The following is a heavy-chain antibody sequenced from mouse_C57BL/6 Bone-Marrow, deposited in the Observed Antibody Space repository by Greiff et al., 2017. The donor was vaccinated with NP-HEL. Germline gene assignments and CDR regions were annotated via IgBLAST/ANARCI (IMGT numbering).Heavy chain of an antibody. Sequence: VQLQQPGAELVMPGASVKLSCKASGYTFTSSWMNWVKQRPGQGLEWIGEIDPSDSYTNYNQKFKGKSTLTVDKSSSTAYMQLSSLPSEDSAVYYCATITTVAGAMDYWGQGTSVTVSS. J-gene: IGHJ4*01. D-gene: IGHD1-1*01. CDR2: IDPSDSYT. CDR3: ATITTVAGAMDY. CDR1: GYTFTSSW. V-gene: IGHV1-69*01.